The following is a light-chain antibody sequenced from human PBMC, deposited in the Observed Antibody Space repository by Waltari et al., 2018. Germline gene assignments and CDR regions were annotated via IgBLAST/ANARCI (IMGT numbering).Light chain of an antibody. V-gene: IGKV4-1*01. CDR3: QQYYTTPYT. CDR2: WAS. CDR1: QGVLYTSNNENY. J-gene: IGKJ2*01. Sequence: DIVMTQSPASLPVSLGERAPLNCKSSQGVLYTSNNENYLAWFQQKPGQPPKLLIYWASTRESGVPDRFSGSGSGTDFTLTISSLQAEDVAVYYCQQYYTTPYTFGQGTKLEIK.